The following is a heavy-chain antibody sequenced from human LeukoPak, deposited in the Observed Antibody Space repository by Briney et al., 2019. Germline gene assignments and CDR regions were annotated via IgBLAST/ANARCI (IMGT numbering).Heavy chain of an antibody. CDR3: ARTGYGYNYFDY. CDR1: GITFSSYS. D-gene: IGHD3-16*01. V-gene: IGHV3-21*01. J-gene: IGHJ4*02. CDR2: ISSGSTYT. Sequence: PGGSLRLSCVASGITFSSYSMNWVRQAPGKGLEWVSSISSGSTYTYYADSVKGRFTISRDNAKNSLYLKMNSLRAEDTAVYYCARTGYGYNYFDYWGQGTLVTVSS.